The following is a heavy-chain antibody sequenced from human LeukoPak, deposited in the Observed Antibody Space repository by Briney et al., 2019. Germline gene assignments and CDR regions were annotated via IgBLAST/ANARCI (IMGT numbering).Heavy chain of an antibody. Sequence: AGSLTLSCAASGFTFSSYSMNWVRQAPGKGLEWVSYISSSSSTIYYADAQKGRFTISRDNAKTSLYLQMNSLRAEDTAVYYCARVSGYYYDSSGSFDYWGQGTLVTVSS. CDR1: GFTFSSYS. V-gene: IGHV3-48*04. CDR2: ISSSSSTI. J-gene: IGHJ4*02. D-gene: IGHD3-22*01. CDR3: ARVSGYYYDSSGSFDY.